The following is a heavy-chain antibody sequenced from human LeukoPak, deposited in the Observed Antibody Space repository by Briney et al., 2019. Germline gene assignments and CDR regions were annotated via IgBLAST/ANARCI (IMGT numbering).Heavy chain of an antibody. V-gene: IGHV1-69*05. J-gene: IGHJ6*03. Sequence: ASVKVSCKASGGTFSSYAISWVRQAPGQGLEWMGGIIPIFGTANYAQKFQGRVAITTDESTSTAYMELSSLRSEDAAVYYCARGQATELWFGELLYTPSYYYMDVWGKGTTVTVSS. CDR2: IIPIFGTA. D-gene: IGHD3-10*01. CDR1: GGTFSSYA. CDR3: ARGQATELWFGELLYTPSYYYMDV.